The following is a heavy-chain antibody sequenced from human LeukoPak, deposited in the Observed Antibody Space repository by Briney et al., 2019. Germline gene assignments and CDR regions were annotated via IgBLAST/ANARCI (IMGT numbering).Heavy chain of an antibody. V-gene: IGHV4-59*01. CDR1: GGSISSYY. D-gene: IGHD5-24*01. CDR2: IYYSGST. CDR3: ARERDGYREFDY. Sequence: PSETLSLTCTVSGGSISSYYWSWLRQPPGKGLEWIGYIYYSGSTNYNPSLKSRVTISVDTSKNQFSLKLSSVTAADTAVYYCARERDGYREFDYWGQGTLVTVSS. J-gene: IGHJ4*02.